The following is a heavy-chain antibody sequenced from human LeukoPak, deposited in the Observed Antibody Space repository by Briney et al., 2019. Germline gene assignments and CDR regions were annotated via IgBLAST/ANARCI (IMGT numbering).Heavy chain of an antibody. CDR3: VRDMVRGVDY. CDR2: ISAYNGDT. J-gene: IGHJ4*02. V-gene: IGHV1-18*04. D-gene: IGHD3-10*01. CDR1: GYTFSSYG. Sequence: GASVKVSCEASGYTFSSYGFNWVRQAPGQGLEWMGWISAYNGDTNYAQKFQGRVTMTTDTSTSTAYMEPRSLRSDDTAVYYCVRDMVRGVDYWGQGTLVTVSS.